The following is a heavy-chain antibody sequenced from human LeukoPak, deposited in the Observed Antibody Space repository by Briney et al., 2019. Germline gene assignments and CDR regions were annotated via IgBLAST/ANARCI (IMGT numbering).Heavy chain of an antibody. Sequence: PSETLSLTCTVSGGSISSSSYYWGWIRQPPGKGLEWIGSIYYSGSTYYNPSLKSRVTISVDTSKNQFSLKLSSVTAADTAVYYCARVSPLWFGELSPFDYWGQGTLVTVSS. D-gene: IGHD3-10*01. CDR3: ARVSPLWFGELSPFDY. CDR2: IYYSGST. J-gene: IGHJ4*02. CDR1: GGSISSSSYY. V-gene: IGHV4-39*07.